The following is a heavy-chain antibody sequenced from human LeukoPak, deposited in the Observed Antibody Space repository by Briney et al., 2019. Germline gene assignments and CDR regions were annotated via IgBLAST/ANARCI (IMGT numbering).Heavy chain of an antibody. Sequence: GGSLRLSCAASGFTFSSYWMSWVRQAPGKGLEWVANIKQDGSEKYYVDSVKGRFTISRDNAKNSLYLQMNSLRAEDTAVYCCASEDCSGGSCYLDYWGQGTLVTVSS. D-gene: IGHD2-15*01. CDR1: GFTFSSYW. CDR3: ASEDCSGGSCYLDY. J-gene: IGHJ4*02. V-gene: IGHV3-7*01. CDR2: IKQDGSEK.